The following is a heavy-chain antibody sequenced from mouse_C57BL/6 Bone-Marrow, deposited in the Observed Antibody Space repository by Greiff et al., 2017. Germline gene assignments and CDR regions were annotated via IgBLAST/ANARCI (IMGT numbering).Heavy chain of an antibody. CDR1: GFNIKDYY. J-gene: IGHJ1*03. V-gene: IGHV14-2*01. Sequence: EVQLVESGAELVKPGASVKLSCTASGFNIKDYYMHWVKQRTEQGLEWIGRIDPEDGETKYAPKFQGKATITADTSSNTAYLQLSSLTSEDTAVDYCASPRGYHWYFDVWGTGTTVTVSS. CDR2: IDPEDGET. D-gene: IGHD2-2*01. CDR3: ASPRGYHWYFDV.